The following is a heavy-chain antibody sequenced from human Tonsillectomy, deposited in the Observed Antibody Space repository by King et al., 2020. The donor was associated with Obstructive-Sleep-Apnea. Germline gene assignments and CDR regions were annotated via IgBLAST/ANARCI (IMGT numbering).Heavy chain of an antibody. J-gene: IGHJ2*01. Sequence: VQLQESGPGLVKPSETLSLTCTVSGYPITSGYYWGWIRQPPRKGLEWIGSIYHSGSAHYNPSVKSRVTLSLDTSKNQVSLKLSSVTAADTAVYYCARFVYGVSGHFDLWGRGTLVTVSS. V-gene: IGHV4-38-2*02. CDR2: IYHSGSA. D-gene: IGHD4-17*01. CDR1: GYPITSGYY. CDR3: ARFVYGVSGHFDL.